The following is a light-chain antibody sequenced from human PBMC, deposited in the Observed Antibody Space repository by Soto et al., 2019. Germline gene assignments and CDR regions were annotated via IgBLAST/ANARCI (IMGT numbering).Light chain of an antibody. CDR2: DAS. CDR3: QQYKSDPYT. Sequence: DIQMTQSPSTLSASVGDRVTITCRASQSVSSWLAWYQQKPGKAPKLVIYDASSSESGVPSRFSGSGSGTDFTLSISSLQPDDFATYYCQQYKSDPYTFGQETKLEIK. J-gene: IGKJ2*01. V-gene: IGKV1-5*01. CDR1: QSVSSW.